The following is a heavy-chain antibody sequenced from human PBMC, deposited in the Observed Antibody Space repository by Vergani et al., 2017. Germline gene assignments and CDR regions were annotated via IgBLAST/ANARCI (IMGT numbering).Heavy chain of an antibody. CDR3: ARVKYSSGWYGFDY. J-gene: IGHJ4*02. V-gene: IGHV4-30-4*08. Sequence: QVQLQESGPGLVKPSQTLSLTCTVSGGSISSLDYYWSWLRPPPGTGLEWIGYIYYSGSTYYNPSLKSRVTISVDTSKNQFSLKLSSVTAADTAVYYCARVKYSSGWYGFDYWGQGTLVTVSS. D-gene: IGHD6-19*01. CDR1: GGSISSLDYY. CDR2: IYYSGST.